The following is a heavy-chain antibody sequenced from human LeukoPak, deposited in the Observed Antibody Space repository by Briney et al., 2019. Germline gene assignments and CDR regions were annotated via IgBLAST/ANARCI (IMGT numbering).Heavy chain of an antibody. V-gene: IGHV3-9*01. CDR3: TRVEKGFWSGFKMDV. J-gene: IGHJ6*04. D-gene: IGHD3-3*01. Sequence: GRSLRLSCAASGFTFDDYAMHWVRHAPGKGLEWVSGISWNSGNIGYADSVKGRFTISRDNAKNSLYLQMNSPRVEDTAVYFCTRVEKGFWSGFKMDVWGKGTTVTVSS. CDR1: GFTFDDYA. CDR2: ISWNSGNI.